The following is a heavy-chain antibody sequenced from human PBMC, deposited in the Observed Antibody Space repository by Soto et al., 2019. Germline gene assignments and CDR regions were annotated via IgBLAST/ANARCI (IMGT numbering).Heavy chain of an antibody. CDR1: GDTFSSYA. Sequence: SVKVSCKASGDTFSSYAISWVRQAPGQGLEWMGGIIPILGTPNYAQKFQGRVTITADKSTSTAYMELSSLRSEDTAVYYCARERSRYDRSGYYRPDYWGQATLVTVSS. D-gene: IGHD3-22*01. CDR2: IIPILGTP. CDR3: ARERSRYDRSGYYRPDY. J-gene: IGHJ4*02. V-gene: IGHV1-69*10.